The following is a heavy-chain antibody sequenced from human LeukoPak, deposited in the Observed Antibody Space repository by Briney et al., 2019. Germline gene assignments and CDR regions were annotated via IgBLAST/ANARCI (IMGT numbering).Heavy chain of an antibody. CDR1: GYTFTGYY. CDR2: MNPNSGGT. D-gene: IGHD6-13*01. V-gene: IGHV1-2*02. J-gene: IGHJ4*02. Sequence: ASVKVSCKASGYTFTGYYMHWMRQAPGQGLEWMGWMNPNSGGTNYARKFQGRVTMTRDTSISTAYMELSRLRSDDTAVYYCARATRRRGIAAAGTDYWGQGSLVTVSS. CDR3: ARATRRRGIAAAGTDY.